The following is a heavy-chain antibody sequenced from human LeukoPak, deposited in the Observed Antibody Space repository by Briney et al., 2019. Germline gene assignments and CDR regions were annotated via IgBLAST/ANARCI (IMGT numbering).Heavy chain of an antibody. J-gene: IGHJ4*02. V-gene: IGHV1-8*01. CDR3: ARSRGYYDSSGYYEVADY. CDR2: MNPNSGNT. Sequence: ASVKVSCKASGYTFTSYDINWVRQATGQGLEWMGWMNPNSGNTGYAQKFQGRVTMTRNTSISTAYMELSGLRSEDTAVYYCARSRGYYDSSGYYEVADYWGQGTLVTVSS. CDR1: GYTFTSYD. D-gene: IGHD3-22*01.